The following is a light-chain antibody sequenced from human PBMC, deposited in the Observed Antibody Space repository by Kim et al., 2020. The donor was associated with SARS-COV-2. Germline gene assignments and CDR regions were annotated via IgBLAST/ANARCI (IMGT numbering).Light chain of an antibody. V-gene: IGKV3-20*01. J-gene: IGKJ1*01. CDR2: GAS. CDR1: QNIRSNY. Sequence: EIMLTQSPGPLSLSPGERATLSCRASQNIRSNYLAWYQQKPGQAPRLLFYGASTRATGIPDRFSGSGSGTDFTLTISRLEPEDFAVYYCQHYVSSPWTFGQGTKVDIK. CDR3: QHYVSSPWT.